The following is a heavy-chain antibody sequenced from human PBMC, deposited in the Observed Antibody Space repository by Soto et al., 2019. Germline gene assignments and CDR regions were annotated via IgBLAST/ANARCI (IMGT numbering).Heavy chain of an antibody. CDR1: GSTFSNYD. J-gene: IGHJ3*02. CDR2: ISPDGGNE. CDR3: ARGPSHGAFDI. Sequence: QVQLVESGGGVVQPGRSLRLSCAASGSTFSNYDIHWVRQTPGKGPEWMAHISPDGGNEYWADSVKGRFTISRDNAKNTVYLQMNSLRPEDTAVYYCARGPSHGAFDIWGQGTMVTVSS. V-gene: IGHV3-30-3*01.